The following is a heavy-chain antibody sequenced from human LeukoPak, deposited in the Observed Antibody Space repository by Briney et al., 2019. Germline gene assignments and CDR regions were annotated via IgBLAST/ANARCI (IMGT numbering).Heavy chain of an antibody. CDR1: GGSFSGYY. CDR2: INHSGST. Sequence: SETLSLTCAVYGGSFSGYYWSWIRQPPGKGLEWIGEINHSGSTNYNPSLKSRVTISVDTSKNQFSLKLSSVTAADTAAYYCARGVRDFWSGYYFDPWGQGTLVTVSS. J-gene: IGHJ5*02. CDR3: ARGVRDFWSGYYFDP. D-gene: IGHD3-3*01. V-gene: IGHV4-34*01.